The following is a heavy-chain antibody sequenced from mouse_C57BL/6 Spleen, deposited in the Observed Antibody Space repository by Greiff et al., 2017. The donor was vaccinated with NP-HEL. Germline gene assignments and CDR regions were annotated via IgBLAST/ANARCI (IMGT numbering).Heavy chain of an antibody. CDR1: GYTFTDYE. Sequence: VKLVESGAELVRPGASVTLSCKASGYTFTDYEMHWVKQTPVHGLEWIGAIDPETGGTAYNQKFKGKAILTADKSSSTAYMELRSLTSEDSAVYYCTRSNWDYWGQGTTLTVSS. CDR3: TRSNWDY. V-gene: IGHV1-15*01. CDR2: IDPETGGT. J-gene: IGHJ2*01. D-gene: IGHD4-1*02.